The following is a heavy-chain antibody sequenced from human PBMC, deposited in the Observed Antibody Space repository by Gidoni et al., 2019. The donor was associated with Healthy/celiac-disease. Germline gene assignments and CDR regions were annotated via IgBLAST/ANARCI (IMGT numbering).Heavy chain of an antibody. CDR2: SSWNSGSI. CDR3: AKDRIAAAGGSGAFDI. CDR1: GFTFDDYA. V-gene: IGHV3-9*01. D-gene: IGHD6-13*01. J-gene: IGHJ3*02. Sequence: EVQLVESGGGLVQPGRSLRLSCSASGFTFDDYAMHWVRQAPGKGLEWVSGSSWNSGSIGYADSVKGRFTISRDNAKNSLYLQMNSLRAEDTALYYCAKDRIAAAGGSGAFDIWGQGTMVTVSS.